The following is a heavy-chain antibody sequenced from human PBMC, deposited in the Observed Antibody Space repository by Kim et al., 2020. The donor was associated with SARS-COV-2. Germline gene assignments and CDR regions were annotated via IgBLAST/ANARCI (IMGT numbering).Heavy chain of an antibody. CDR2: ISGSGTIT. CDR3: VRENHWAFDI. V-gene: IGHV3-48*04. J-gene: IGHJ3*02. CDR1: GFTLSIYS. Sequence: GGSLRLSCATSGFTLSIYSMNWVRQSPGKGLEWVSHISGSGTITKQADSVRGRFTISRDNAKNSLFLQMNGLRAEDTAVYYCVRENHWAFDILGQGTVVT.